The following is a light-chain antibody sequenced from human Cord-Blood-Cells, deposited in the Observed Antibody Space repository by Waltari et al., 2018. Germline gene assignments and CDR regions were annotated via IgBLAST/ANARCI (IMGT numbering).Light chain of an antibody. CDR3: SSYTSSSTLVV. J-gene: IGLJ2*01. V-gene: IGLV2-14*01. CDR1: SSDVGGYNY. Sequence: QSALTRPASVSGSPGQSITISCPGTSSDVGGYNYLSWYQQHPGKAPKLMIYDVSNRPSGVSNRFSGSKSGNTASLTISGLQAEDEADYYCSSYTSSSTLVVFGGGTKLTVL. CDR2: DVS.